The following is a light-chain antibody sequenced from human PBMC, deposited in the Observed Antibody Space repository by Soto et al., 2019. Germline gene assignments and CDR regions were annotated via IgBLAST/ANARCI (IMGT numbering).Light chain of an antibody. CDR2: DAS. V-gene: IGKV3-11*01. Sequence: EIVLTQSPAALSLSPGETATLSCRASQSLNNDLAWYQQKPGQAPRLLIYDASDRATGVPARFRGSGSGTDFTLTSSRLDPEDFAVYYCQHRSNWPPYTFGQGTKLEI. J-gene: IGKJ2*01. CDR1: QSLNND. CDR3: QHRSNWPPYT.